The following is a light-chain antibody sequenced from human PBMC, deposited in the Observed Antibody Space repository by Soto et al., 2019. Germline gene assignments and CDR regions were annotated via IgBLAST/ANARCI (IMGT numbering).Light chain of an antibody. Sequence: QSVLTQSPSVSAAPGQRVTISCSGSSSNIGKNYVSWYLQLPGTAPKVVIYDTYERPSGIPDRFSGSKSGTSATLDITGLQAGDEADYYCATWDSSLQAVVFGGGTKLTVL. CDR2: DTY. V-gene: IGLV1-51*01. CDR3: ATWDSSLQAVV. J-gene: IGLJ3*02. CDR1: SSNIGKNY.